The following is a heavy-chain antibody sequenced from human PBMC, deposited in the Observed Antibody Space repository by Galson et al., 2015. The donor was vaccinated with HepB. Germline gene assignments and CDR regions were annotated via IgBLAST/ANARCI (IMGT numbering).Heavy chain of an antibody. CDR2: INPSDGNT. CDR1: GYTFSRFY. CDR3: AKDPGGDYNFWSGYYSHFGD. Sequence: SVKVSCKASGYTFSRFYVHWVRQAVGQGLEWMGVINPSDGNTNYAQKFQDRVTMTRDTSTNTVYMELSGLRFEDTAMYYCAKDPGGDYNFWSGYYSHFGDLCQGSLVTISS. V-gene: IGHV1-46*01. D-gene: IGHD3-3*01. J-gene: IGHJ4*02.